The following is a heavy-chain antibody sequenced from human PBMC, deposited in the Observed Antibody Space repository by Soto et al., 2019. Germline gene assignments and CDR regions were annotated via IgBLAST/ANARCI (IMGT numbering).Heavy chain of an antibody. V-gene: IGHV3-48*01. J-gene: IGHJ3*02. CDR2: ISGSSSTI. CDR1: GFFLRDFG. CDR3: ATNYHDAFDI. D-gene: IGHD1-1*01. Sequence: LRLSCVASGFFLRDFGMHWVRQAPGKGLEWVSYISGSSSTIYYADSVKGRFTISRDNAKNSLYLQMNSLRAEDTAVYYCATNYHDAFDIWGQGTMVTVSS.